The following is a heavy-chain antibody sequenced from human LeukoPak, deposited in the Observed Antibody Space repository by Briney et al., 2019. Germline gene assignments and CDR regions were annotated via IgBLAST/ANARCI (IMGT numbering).Heavy chain of an antibody. V-gene: IGHV4-59*01. CDR1: GGSISSYH. CDR3: ARGRNELPY. Sequence: PSETLSLTCTVSGGSISSYHWSWIRQPPGKGLEWIGYIDYSGSTNYNPSLRSRVTISVDTSKNQVSLKPSSVTAADTAVYYCARGRNELPYWGQGTLVTVSS. CDR2: IDYSGST. J-gene: IGHJ4*02. D-gene: IGHD1-1*01.